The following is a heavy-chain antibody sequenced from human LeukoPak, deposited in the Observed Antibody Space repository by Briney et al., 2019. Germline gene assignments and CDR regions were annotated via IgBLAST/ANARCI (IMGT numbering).Heavy chain of an antibody. CDR2: VYYSGNT. V-gene: IGHV4-39*01. J-gene: IGHJ4*02. CDR1: GVSISGSSHY. Sequence: SETLSLTCAVSGVSISGSSHYWAWIRQPPGRGLEWLANVYYSGNTYFNPSLKNRVTMPVDTSKNHFSLRPTSVTAADTAVYFCARHMENNEGSGSYGYFDYWGRGTLVTVSS. CDR3: ARHMENNEGSGSYGYFDY. D-gene: IGHD1-26*01.